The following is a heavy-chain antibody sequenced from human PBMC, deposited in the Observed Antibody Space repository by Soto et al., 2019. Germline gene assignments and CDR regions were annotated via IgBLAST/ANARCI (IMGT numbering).Heavy chain of an antibody. CDR3: ARDGIIAVTSDYYYYYYMDV. CDR1: GFTFSSYW. Sequence: PGGSLRLSCAAFGFTFSSYWMSWVRQAPGKGLEWVANIKQDGSEKYYVDSVKGRFTISRDNAKNSLYLQMNSLRAEDTAVYYCARDGIIAVTSDYYYYYYMDVWGKGTTVTVSS. CDR2: IKQDGSEK. J-gene: IGHJ6*03. D-gene: IGHD3-3*02. V-gene: IGHV3-7*01.